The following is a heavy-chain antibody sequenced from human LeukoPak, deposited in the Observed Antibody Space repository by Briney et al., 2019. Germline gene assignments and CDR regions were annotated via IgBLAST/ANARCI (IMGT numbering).Heavy chain of an antibody. CDR2: INPSGGST. V-gene: IGHV1-46*01. CDR1: EYTFTSYY. CDR3: ARDSPYDSSGYYYEYGF. J-gene: IGHJ4*02. Sequence: ASVKVSCKASEYTFTSYYMHWVRQAPGQGLEWMGIINPSGGSTSYAQKFQGRVTMTRDTSTSTVYMELSSLRSEDTAVYYCARDSPYDSSGYYYEYGFWGQGTLVTVSS. D-gene: IGHD3-22*01.